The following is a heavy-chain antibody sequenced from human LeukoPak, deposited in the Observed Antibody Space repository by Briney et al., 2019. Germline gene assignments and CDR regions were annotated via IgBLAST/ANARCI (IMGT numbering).Heavy chain of an antibody. CDR3: ARYYRNWFDP. J-gene: IGHJ5*02. V-gene: IGHV4-31*03. CDR2: IYYSGST. Sequence: PSETLSLTCTVSGGSISSSGYYWSWIRQHPGKGLEWIGYIYYSGSTYYNPSLKSRVTISVDTSKNQISLKLSSVTAADTAVYYCARYYRNWFDPWGQGTLVTVSS. CDR1: GGSISSSGYY. D-gene: IGHD4-11*01.